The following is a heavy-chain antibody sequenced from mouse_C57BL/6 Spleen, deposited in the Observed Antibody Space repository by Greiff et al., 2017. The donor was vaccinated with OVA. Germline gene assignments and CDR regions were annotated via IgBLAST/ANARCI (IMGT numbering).Heavy chain of an antibody. V-gene: IGHV1-77*01. CDR2: IGPGSGST. Sequence: QVQLQQSGAELVQPGASVKISCKASGYTFTDYYINWVKQRPGQGLEWIGKIGPGSGSTYYNEKFKGKATLTAAKSSSTAYMQHSSLTSEDSAVYFCARWAVGGRGYAMDYWGQGTSVTVSS. D-gene: IGHD1-1*01. J-gene: IGHJ4*01. CDR3: ARWAVGGRGYAMDY. CDR1: GYTFTDYY.